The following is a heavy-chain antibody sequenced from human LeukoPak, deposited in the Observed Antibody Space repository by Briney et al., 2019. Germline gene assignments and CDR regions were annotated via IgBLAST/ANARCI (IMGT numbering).Heavy chain of an antibody. CDR1: GFTFSNVW. CDR3: TTDFLRGYSGS. Sequence: GGSLRLSCAASGFTFSNVWTTWVRQAPGKGLECVGRIKTETVGGTTDYAAPVKGRFTISRDDSKNTVDLQMKSLQTENTAVYYCTTDFLRGYSGSWGQGTLVTVSS. V-gene: IGHV3-15*01. J-gene: IGHJ5*02. D-gene: IGHD5-12*01. CDR2: IKTETVGGTT.